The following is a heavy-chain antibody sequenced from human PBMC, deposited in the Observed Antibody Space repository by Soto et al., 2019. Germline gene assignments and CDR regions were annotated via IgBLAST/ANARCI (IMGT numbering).Heavy chain of an antibody. CDR3: ARHGVTLVRGGLDV. J-gene: IGHJ6*02. Sequence: PSETLSLTCTVSGGSISSYYWSWIRQPPGKGLEWIGYIYYSGTNYANPSLKSRVTMSVDTSKNQFSLRLNSVTAADTAIYYCARHGVTLVRGGLDVWGHGTPVTVSS. V-gene: IGHV4-59*04. D-gene: IGHD3-10*01. CDR1: GGSISSYY. CDR2: IYYSGTN.